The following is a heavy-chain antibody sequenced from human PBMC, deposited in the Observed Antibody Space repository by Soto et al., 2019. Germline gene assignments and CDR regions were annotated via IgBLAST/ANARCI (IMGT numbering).Heavy chain of an antibody. CDR2: IIPIFGTA. CDR1: RGTFSSYA. V-gene: IGHV1-69*13. CDR3: ARPPALDDSSGYYSPHDAFDI. Sequence: VKVCCKSRRGTFSSYAISWVRHAPGQWLEWMLVIIPIFGTANYAQKFEGRVTITADESTSTAYIELSSLSSEDTAVYYCARPPALDDSSGYYSPHDAFDIWGQGTMVTVSS. D-gene: IGHD3-22*01. J-gene: IGHJ3*02.